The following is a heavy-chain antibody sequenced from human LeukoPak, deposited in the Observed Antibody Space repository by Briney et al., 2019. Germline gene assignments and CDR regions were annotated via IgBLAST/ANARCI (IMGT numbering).Heavy chain of an antibody. CDR2: IRYDGSNK. Sequence: GGSLRLSCAASGFTFSSYGMHWVRQAPGKGLEWVAFIRYDGSNKYYADSVKGRFTISRDNAKSSLYLQMNSLRVKDTAVYYCARDPSAGSESWGQGTLVTVSS. CDR3: ARDPSAGSES. V-gene: IGHV3-30*02. CDR1: GFTFSSYG. D-gene: IGHD6-25*01. J-gene: IGHJ4*02.